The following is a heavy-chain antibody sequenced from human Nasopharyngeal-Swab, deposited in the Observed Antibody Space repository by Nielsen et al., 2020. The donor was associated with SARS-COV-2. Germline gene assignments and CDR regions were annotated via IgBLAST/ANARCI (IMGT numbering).Heavy chain of an antibody. J-gene: IGHJ5*02. Sequence: WVRQAPGQGLEWMEWISAYNGNTNYAQKLQGRVTMTTDTSTSTAYMELRSLRSDDTAVYYCARDGDYDILTGHGGWFDPWGQGTLVTVSS. CDR2: ISAYNGNT. V-gene: IGHV1-18*01. D-gene: IGHD3-9*01. CDR3: ARDGDYDILTGHGGWFDP.